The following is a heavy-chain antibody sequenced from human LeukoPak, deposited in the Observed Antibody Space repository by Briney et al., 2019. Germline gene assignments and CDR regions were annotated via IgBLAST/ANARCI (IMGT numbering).Heavy chain of an antibody. V-gene: IGHV3-53*04. CDR2: IYSGGST. Sequence: GSLRLSCAASGFTVRSNYLSWDRQAPGKGLEWVSVIYSGGSTYYTDSVKGRFTISRHKSKNALYLQMNSLRAEDTAVYYCARLRRVGWFDPWGQGTLVTVSS. D-gene: IGHD3-10*01. J-gene: IGHJ5*02. CDR3: ARLRRVGWFDP. CDR1: GFTVRSNY.